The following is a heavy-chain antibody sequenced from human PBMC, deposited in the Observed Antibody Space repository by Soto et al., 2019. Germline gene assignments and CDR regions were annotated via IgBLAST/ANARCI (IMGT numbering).Heavy chain of an antibody. CDR3: ARHAGAAAADRRLAY. CDR2: IYYSGST. D-gene: IGHD6-13*01. Sequence: QLRLQESGPGLVKSSETLSLTCTVSSGSVRSSSYYWGWIRQPPGRGLEWIASIYYSGSTHNNPAPTXRXTXXIHTYTNQSSLTLNSVTDADTAVYYCARHAGAAAADRRLAYWGQGTRVTVSS. V-gene: IGHV4-39*01. CDR1: SGSVRSSSYY. J-gene: IGHJ4*02.